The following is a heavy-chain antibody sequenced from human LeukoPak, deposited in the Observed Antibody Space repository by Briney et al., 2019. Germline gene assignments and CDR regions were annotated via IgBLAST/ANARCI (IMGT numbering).Heavy chain of an antibody. J-gene: IGHJ5*01. Sequence: GGSLRLSCSASGFTFSTYWMTWGRQAPGKGLEWVAHIKEDGSVTEYSESVKGRFTVSRDNAKNSLYLQMNTLRAEDTAVYYCLRWRGHAFFESWGQGPLVTVSS. D-gene: IGHD3-16*01. CDR1: GFTFSTYW. V-gene: IGHV3-7*05. CDR3: LRWRGHAFFES. CDR2: IKEDGSVT.